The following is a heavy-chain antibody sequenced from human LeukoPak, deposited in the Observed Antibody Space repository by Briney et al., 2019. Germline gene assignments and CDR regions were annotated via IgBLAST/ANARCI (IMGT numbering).Heavy chain of an antibody. CDR3: ATGSANYYASFDY. CDR1: GFTFSSYA. Sequence: GGSLRLSCAASGFTFSSYAMSWVRQAPGKGLEWVSGISDSGTSTYYVESVKGRFTISRDNSKNTLYLQMNSPRAEDTAVYYCATGSANYYASFDYWGQGTLVTVSS. J-gene: IGHJ4*02. V-gene: IGHV3-23*01. D-gene: IGHD3-10*01. CDR2: ISDSGTST.